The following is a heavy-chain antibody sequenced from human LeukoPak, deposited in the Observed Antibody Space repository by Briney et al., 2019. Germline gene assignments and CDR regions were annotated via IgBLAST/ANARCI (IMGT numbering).Heavy chain of an antibody. V-gene: IGHV3-53*01. Sequence: QAGGSLRLSCAASGFTVSSNYMSWVRQSPGKGLEWVSIIYSGGSTYYADSVKGRFTLFRDNSKNTLFLQMNSLRAEDTAVYYCARECEYGSGTYWCGMDVWGQGTTVTVSS. CDR2: IYSGGST. J-gene: IGHJ6*02. CDR1: GFTVSSNY. D-gene: IGHD3-10*01. CDR3: ARECEYGSGTYWCGMDV.